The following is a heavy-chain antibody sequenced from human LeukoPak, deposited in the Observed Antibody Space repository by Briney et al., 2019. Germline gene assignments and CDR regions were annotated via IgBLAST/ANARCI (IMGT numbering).Heavy chain of an antibody. V-gene: IGHV3-30*18. J-gene: IGHJ6*02. Sequence: PGRSLRLSCAASGFTFSSYGMHWVRQAPGKGLEWVAVISYDGSNKYYADSVKGRFTIPRDNSKNTLYLQMNSLRAEDTAVYYCAKDLNDSSGYYLPYYYYYGMDVWGQGTTVTVSS. D-gene: IGHD3-22*01. CDR2: ISYDGSNK. CDR3: AKDLNDSSGYYLPYYYYYGMDV. CDR1: GFTFSSYG.